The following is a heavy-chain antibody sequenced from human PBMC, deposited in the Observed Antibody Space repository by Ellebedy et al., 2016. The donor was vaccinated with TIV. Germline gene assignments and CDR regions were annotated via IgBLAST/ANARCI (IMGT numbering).Heavy chain of an antibody. V-gene: IGHV4-34*01. J-gene: IGHJ4*02. Sequence: SETLSLXXAVYGGSFTDYCWSWIRQAPGKGLEWIGEVDHSGRTNYNPSLKSRVTISLDTSRNQFSLKLNSVTAADTAVYYCAGTPYYGSGTYYAFDYWGQGTLVTVSS. CDR1: GGSFTDYC. CDR3: AGTPYYGSGTYYAFDY. D-gene: IGHD3-10*01. CDR2: VDHSGRT.